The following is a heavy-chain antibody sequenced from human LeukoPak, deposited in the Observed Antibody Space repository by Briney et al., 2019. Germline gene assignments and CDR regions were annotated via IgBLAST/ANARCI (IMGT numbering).Heavy chain of an antibody. CDR2: ISAYNGNT. D-gene: IGHD4-17*01. Sequence: WMGWISAYNGNTNYAQKLQGRVTMTTDTSTSTAYMELRSLRSDDTAVYYCARGGTVIIDYWGQGTLVTVSS. CDR3: ARGGTVIIDY. V-gene: IGHV1-18*01. J-gene: IGHJ4*02.